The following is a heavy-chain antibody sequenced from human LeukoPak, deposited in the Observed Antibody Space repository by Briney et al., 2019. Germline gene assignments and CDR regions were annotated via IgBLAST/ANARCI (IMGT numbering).Heavy chain of an antibody. V-gene: IGHV1-8*03. J-gene: IGHJ1*01. D-gene: IGHD6-6*01. Sequence: ASVKVSCKASGYTFTSYDINWVRQATGQGLEWMGWMNPNSGNTGYAQKFQGRVTITRNTSISTAYMELSSLRSEDTAVYYCATNGREARRFHYWGQGTLVTVSS. CDR3: ATNGREARRFHY. CDR1: GYTFTSYD. CDR2: MNPNSGNT.